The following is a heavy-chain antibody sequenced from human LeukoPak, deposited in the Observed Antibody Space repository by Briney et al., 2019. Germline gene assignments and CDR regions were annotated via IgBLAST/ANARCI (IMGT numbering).Heavy chain of an antibody. CDR3: ARAANHRPSYGSGRPYDY. CDR2: ISSSSSTI. Sequence: GRSPRLSCAASGFTFSSSSMNSVRQAPGEGLEWVSYISSSSSTIYYADSVKGRFTISRDNAKNSLFQQMNSLRAEDTAVYYCARAANHRPSYGSGRPYDYWGQGTLVTVSS. CDR1: GFTFSSSS. V-gene: IGHV3-48*01. J-gene: IGHJ4*02. D-gene: IGHD3-10*01.